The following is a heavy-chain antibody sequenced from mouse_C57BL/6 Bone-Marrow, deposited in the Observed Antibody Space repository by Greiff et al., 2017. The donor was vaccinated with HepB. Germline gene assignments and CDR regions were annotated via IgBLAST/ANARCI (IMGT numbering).Heavy chain of an antibody. D-gene: IGHD2-10*02. Sequence: EVKLQQSGAELVRPGASVKLSCTASGFNIKDYYMHWVKQRPEQGLEWIGRIDPEDGDTEYAPKFQGKATMTADTSSNTAYLQLSSLTSEDTAVYYCTTKGVYSWFAYWGQGTLVTVSA. V-gene: IGHV14-1*01. CDR1: GFNIKDYY. J-gene: IGHJ3*01. CDR3: TTKGVYSWFAY. CDR2: IDPEDGDT.